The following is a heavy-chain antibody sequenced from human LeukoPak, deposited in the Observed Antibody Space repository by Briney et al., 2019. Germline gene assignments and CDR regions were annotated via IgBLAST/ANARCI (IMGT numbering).Heavy chain of an antibody. D-gene: IGHD3-22*01. CDR3: ARDLGYYDSSGPEP. J-gene: IGHJ5*02. CDR1: GFTFSSYA. Sequence: GGSLRLSCAASGFTFSSYAVTWVRQAPGKGLEWVSGISGGGGSTYYADSVKGRFTISRDNSKNTLYLQMSSLRAEDTAVYYCARDLGYYDSSGPEPWGQGTLVTVSS. CDR2: ISGGGGST. V-gene: IGHV3-23*01.